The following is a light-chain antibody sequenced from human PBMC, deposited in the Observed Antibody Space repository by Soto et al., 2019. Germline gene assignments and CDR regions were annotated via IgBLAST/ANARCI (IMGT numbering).Light chain of an antibody. CDR3: QQYNSHDDIA. Sequence: DIQMTQSPSTLSAAVGDRVTITCRASQSISSWLSWYQQKPGKAPNLLIYDASSLQSGVPSRFSGSGSGTEFTLTISSLQPDDSATYYCQQYNSHDDIAFGRGTKVDTK. CDR1: QSISSW. J-gene: IGKJ4*01. CDR2: DAS. V-gene: IGKV1-5*01.